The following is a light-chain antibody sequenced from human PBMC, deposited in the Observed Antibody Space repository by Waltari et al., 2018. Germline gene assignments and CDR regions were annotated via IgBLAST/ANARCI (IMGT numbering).Light chain of an antibody. CDR1: QSVSSNS. CDR3: QQYGYSLA. Sequence: DTVLTQSPGTLSLSSGERATLPCRASQSVSSNSLAWYQQRPGEAPRLLIYSASSMATGIPARFSGSGSGTDFTLTISRLEPEDSAIYYCQQYGYSLAFGGGTRVEI. CDR2: SAS. J-gene: IGKJ4*01. V-gene: IGKV3-20*01.